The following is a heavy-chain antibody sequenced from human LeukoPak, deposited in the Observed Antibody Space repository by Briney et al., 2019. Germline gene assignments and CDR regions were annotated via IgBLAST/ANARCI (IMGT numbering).Heavy chain of an antibody. CDR2: IYYRVTS. CDR1: GDSISTYY. CDR3: ARDPNGYYDSSGYLDY. V-gene: IGHV4-59*12. D-gene: IGHD3-22*01. Sequence: SETLSLTCTVSGDSISTYYWSWIRQPPGKGLEWIGYIYYRVTSDYNPSLKSRVTMSVDMSTRQISLKLSSVTAADTAVYYCARDPNGYYDSSGYLDYWGQGTLVTVSS. J-gene: IGHJ4*02.